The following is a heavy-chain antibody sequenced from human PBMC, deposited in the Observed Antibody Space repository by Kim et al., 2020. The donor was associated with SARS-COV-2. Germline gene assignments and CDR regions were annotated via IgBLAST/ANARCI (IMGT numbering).Heavy chain of an antibody. CDR3: ARTGGRAYNWNYTVHYGMDV. Sequence: ASVKVSCKASGYTFTGYYMHWVRQAPGQGLEWMGWINPNSGGTNYAQKFQGRVTMTRDTSISTAYMELSRLRSDDTAVYYCARTGGRAYNWNYTVHYGMDVWGQGTTVTVSS. V-gene: IGHV1-2*02. D-gene: IGHD1-7*01. J-gene: IGHJ6*02. CDR2: INPNSGGT. CDR1: GYTFTGYY.